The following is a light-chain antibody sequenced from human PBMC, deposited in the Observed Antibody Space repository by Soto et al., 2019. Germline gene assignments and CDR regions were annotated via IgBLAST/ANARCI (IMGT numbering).Light chain of an antibody. J-gene: IGKJ1*01. CDR2: KAS. CDR3: QQYNSYSPCT. CDR1: QSISSW. Sequence: DIQITQSPSTLSASVGDRVTITCRASQSISSWLAWYQQKPGKAPKLLIYKASSLESGVPSRFSGSGSGTEFTLTISSLQPDDFATYYCQQYNSYSPCTFGQGTKVEIK. V-gene: IGKV1-5*03.